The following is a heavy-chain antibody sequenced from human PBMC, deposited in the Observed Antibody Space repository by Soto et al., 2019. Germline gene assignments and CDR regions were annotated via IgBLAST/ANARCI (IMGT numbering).Heavy chain of an antibody. CDR1: GFTFRSYV. Sequence: QVQLVESGGGVVQPGTSLRLSCVGSGFTFRSYVIHWVRQAPGKGLEWVALTTYDASNNFYGDSVNGRFTISRHNSRHTVELNTDSRRFEDTALYYCARWGTTWGLDVWGQGILVSVSS. CDR2: TTYDASNN. CDR3: ARWGTTWGLDV. D-gene: IGHD3-16*01. J-gene: IGHJ4*02. V-gene: IGHV3-33*05.